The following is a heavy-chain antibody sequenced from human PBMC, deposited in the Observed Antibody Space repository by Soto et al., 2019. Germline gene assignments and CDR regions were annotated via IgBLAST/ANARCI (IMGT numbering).Heavy chain of an antibody. CDR1: GITLSSHA. CDR2: ISGSGGST. D-gene: IGHD6-13*01. J-gene: IGHJ4*02. CDR3: AKDGTQQLVFDY. V-gene: IGHV3-23*01. Sequence: GFLRLSCAAPGITLSSHAMSWVRQAPGKGLEWVSAISGSGGSTYYADSVKGRFTISRDNSKNTLYLQVNSLRAEDTAVYYCAKDGTQQLVFDYWGQGTLVTVSS.